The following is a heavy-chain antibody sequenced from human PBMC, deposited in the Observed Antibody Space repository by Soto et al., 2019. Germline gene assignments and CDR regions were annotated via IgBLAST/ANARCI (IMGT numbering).Heavy chain of an antibody. J-gene: IGHJ4*02. V-gene: IGHV4-4*07. CDR2: IYTSGST. CDR3: ARDASSGYSYGGPFDY. D-gene: IGHD5-18*01. CDR1: GGSISSYY. Sequence: SETLSLTCTVSGGSISSYYWSWIRQPAGKGLEWIGRIYTSGSTNYNPSPKSRVTMSVDTSKNQFSLKLSSVTAADTAVYYCARDASSGYSYGGPFDYWGQGTPVTVSS.